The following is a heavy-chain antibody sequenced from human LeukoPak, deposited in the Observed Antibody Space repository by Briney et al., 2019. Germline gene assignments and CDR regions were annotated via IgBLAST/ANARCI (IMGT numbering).Heavy chain of an antibody. CDR2: MNPNSGNT. D-gene: IGHD3-10*01. V-gene: IGHV1-8*01. J-gene: IGHJ5*02. CDR3: ARVRGVPPSEGWFDP. CDR1: GYTFTSYD. Sequence: ASVKVSCKASGYTFTSYDINWVRQATGQGLEGMGWMNPNSGNTGYAQKFQGRVTMTRNTSISTAYMELSSLRSEDTAVYYCARVRGVPPSEGWFDPWGQGTLVTVSS.